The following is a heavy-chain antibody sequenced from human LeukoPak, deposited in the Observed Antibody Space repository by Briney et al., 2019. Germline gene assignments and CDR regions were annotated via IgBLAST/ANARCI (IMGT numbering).Heavy chain of an antibody. CDR3: ARDQHSGSGWYGTSDY. J-gene: IGHJ4*02. V-gene: IGHV1-69*13. Sequence: GASVKVSCKASGGTFSSYAISWVRQAPGQGLAWMGGIIPIFGTANYAQKFQGRVTITADESTSPAYMELSSLRSEDTAVYYCARDQHSGSGWYGTSDYWGQGTLVTVSS. CDR1: GGTFSSYA. D-gene: IGHD6-19*01. CDR2: IIPIFGTA.